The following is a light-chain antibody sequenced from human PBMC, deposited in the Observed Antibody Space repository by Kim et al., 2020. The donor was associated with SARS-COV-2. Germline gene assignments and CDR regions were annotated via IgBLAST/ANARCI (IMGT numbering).Light chain of an antibody. Sequence: SPGERATLSCRASQTVSSNLAWYQQKPGQPPRLLIYGASTRATGIPARFSGSGSGTEFTLTISSLQSEDFAVYYCQQYNNGPPLTFGGGTKVDIK. CDR2: GAS. CDR1: QTVSSN. V-gene: IGKV3-15*01. J-gene: IGKJ4*01. CDR3: QQYNNGPPLT.